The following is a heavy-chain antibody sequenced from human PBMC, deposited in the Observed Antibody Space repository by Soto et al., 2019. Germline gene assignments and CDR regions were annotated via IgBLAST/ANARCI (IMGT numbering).Heavy chain of an antibody. J-gene: IGHJ5*02. CDR3: ARGGRFRSPKRRLAADNWFDP. Sequence: QVQLQESGPGLVKPSETLSLTCTVSGGSISSYYWSWIRQPPGKGLEWIGYIYYSGSTNYNPSLKSRVTISVDTSKNQFSLKLSSVTAADTAVYYCARGGRFRSPKRRLAADNWFDPWGQGTLVTVSS. D-gene: IGHD3-16*02. V-gene: IGHV4-59*01. CDR2: IYYSGST. CDR1: GGSISSYY.